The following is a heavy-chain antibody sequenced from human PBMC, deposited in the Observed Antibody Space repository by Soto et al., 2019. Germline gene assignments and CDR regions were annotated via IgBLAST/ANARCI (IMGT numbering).Heavy chain of an antibody. J-gene: IGHJ4*02. Sequence: ASGKVSCKASGYTFTSYAMHWVRQAPGQRLEWMGWINAGNGNTKYSQKFQGRVTITRDTSASTAYMELSSLRSEDTAVYYCARDYSSGWYYFDYWGQGTLVTVSS. CDR2: INAGNGNT. CDR3: ARDYSSGWYYFDY. D-gene: IGHD6-19*01. CDR1: GYTFTSYA. V-gene: IGHV1-3*01.